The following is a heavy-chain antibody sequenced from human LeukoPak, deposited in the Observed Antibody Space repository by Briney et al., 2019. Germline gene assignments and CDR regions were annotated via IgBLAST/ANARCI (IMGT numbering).Heavy chain of an antibody. D-gene: IGHD2/OR15-2a*01. CDR3: AKFRDNSSPRGGFDP. CDR2: IINSGGTI. Sequence: PGGSLRLSCAASGFTFSIHGMNWVRQTPGKGLEWVSYIINSGGTIYYADSVKGRFTISRDNSKKTLSLQMNSLRAEDTAVYYCAKFRDNSSPRGGFDPWGQGTLVTVSS. J-gene: IGHJ5*02. CDR1: GFTFSIHG. V-gene: IGHV3-23*01.